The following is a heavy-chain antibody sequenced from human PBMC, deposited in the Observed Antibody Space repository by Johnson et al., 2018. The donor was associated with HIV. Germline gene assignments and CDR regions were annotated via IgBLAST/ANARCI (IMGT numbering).Heavy chain of an antibody. V-gene: IGHV3-30*04. J-gene: IGHJ3*02. CDR1: GLNFSDYG. D-gene: IGHD3-22*01. CDR3: ARGRITTIVMDLRGGGFDI. CDR2: ISFDGSNE. Sequence: QVQLVESGGGLVQPGGSLRLSCVVSGLNFSDYGMHWVRQAPGKGLEWVALISFDGSNEYYADSVKGRFTISRDTSKNTMYLQMNSLRTEDTAVYYCARGRITTIVMDLRGGGFDIWGQGTMVIVSS.